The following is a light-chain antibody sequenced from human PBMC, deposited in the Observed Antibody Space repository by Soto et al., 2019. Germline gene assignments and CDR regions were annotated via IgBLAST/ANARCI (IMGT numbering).Light chain of an antibody. J-gene: IGLJ2*01. CDR3: SSYAGSNIPVV. V-gene: IGLV2-8*01. CDR1: SSDVGGYNC. CDR2: EVS. Sequence: QSVLTQPPSASGSPGQSVTISCTGTSSDVGGYNCVSWYQQHPGKAPKLMIYEVSKRPSGVPDRFSGSKSGNTVSLTVSGLQAEDEADYYCSSYAGSNIPVVFGGGTKLTVL.